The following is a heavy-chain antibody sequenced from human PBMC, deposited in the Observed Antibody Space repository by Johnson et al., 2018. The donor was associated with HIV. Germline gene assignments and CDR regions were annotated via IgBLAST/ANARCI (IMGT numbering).Heavy chain of an antibody. CDR1: GFIFRDYY. D-gene: IGHD3-3*01. V-gene: IGHV3-11*04. CDR3: AKSPRFTIFGSDAFDI. J-gene: IGHJ3*02. CDR2: ISSSGSTI. Sequence: QVQLVESGGGVVQPGRSLRLSCAASGFIFRDYYMSWIRQAPGKGLEWVSYISSSGSTIYYADSVKRRFTISRDNAKNSLYLQMNSLRAEDTAVYYCAKSPRFTIFGSDAFDIWGQGTMVTVSS.